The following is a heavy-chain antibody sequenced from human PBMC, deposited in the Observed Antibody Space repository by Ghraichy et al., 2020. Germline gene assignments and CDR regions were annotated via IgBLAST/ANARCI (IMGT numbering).Heavy chain of an antibody. Sequence: SETLSLTCTVSGGSISSSSYYWGWIRQPPGKGLEWIGSIYNDGSTYYNPSLKSRVTISVDTSKNQFSLKLSSVTAADTAVYFCARHGGSSSFAYYFDYWGQGTLVPVSS. CDR1: GGSISSSSYY. V-gene: IGHV4-39*01. CDR3: ARHGGSSSFAYYFDY. D-gene: IGHD6-6*01. CDR2: IYNDGST. J-gene: IGHJ4*02.